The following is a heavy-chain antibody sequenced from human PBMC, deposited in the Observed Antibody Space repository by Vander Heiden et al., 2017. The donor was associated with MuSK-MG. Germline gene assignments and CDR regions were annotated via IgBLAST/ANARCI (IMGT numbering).Heavy chain of an antibody. Sequence: EVQLVESGGGLVKPGGSLRVSCAASGFPFSSYSMNWVRQAPGKGLEWVSSISSSSSYIYYADSVKGRFTISRDNAKNSLYLQMNSLRAEDTAVYYCARYSPRFVGGVIDPHFDYWGQGTLVTVSS. CDR2: ISSSSSYI. CDR3: ARYSPRFVGGVIDPHFDY. CDR1: GFPFSSYS. V-gene: IGHV3-21*01. J-gene: IGHJ4*02. D-gene: IGHD3-16*02.